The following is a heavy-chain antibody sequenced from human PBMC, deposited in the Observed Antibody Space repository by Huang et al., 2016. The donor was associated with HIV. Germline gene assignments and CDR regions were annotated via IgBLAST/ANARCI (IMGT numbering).Heavy chain of an antibody. V-gene: IGHV4-39*01. CDR3: AAMVRGVISYFDY. CDR2: FFYDGNT. J-gene: IGHJ4*02. CDR1: DGSISSSSYY. D-gene: IGHD3-10*01. Sequence: QLQLQESGTGLVKPSETLSLTCTVSDGSISSSSYYWGWIRQSPGQGLEWIATFFYDGNTYYHPSLKSRVTISVDTSKNQFSLNLSSVTAADTAVYYCAAMVRGVISYFDYWGQGTLVTVSS.